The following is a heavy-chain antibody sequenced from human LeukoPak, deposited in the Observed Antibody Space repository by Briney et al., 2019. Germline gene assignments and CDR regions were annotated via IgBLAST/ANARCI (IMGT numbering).Heavy chain of an antibody. CDR2: IYPGDSDT. D-gene: IGHD5-12*01. J-gene: IGHJ4*02. CDR1: GYSFSTYW. V-gene: IGHV5-51*01. CDR3: VRGRGYCSSNSCYDFDY. Sequence: GESLKISCKGSGYSFSTYWIGWVRQMPGKGLEWMGIIYPGDSDTTYAPSFQGQVSFSADKSISTAYLQWSSLKASDTAVYYCVRGRGYCSSNSCYDFDYWGQGTLVTVSP.